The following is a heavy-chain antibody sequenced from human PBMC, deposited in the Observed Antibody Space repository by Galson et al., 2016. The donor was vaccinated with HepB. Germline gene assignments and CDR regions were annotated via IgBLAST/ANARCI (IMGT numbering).Heavy chain of an antibody. J-gene: IGHJ6*02. CDR1: GFLLSDHY. CDR2: SGAKGYSRTE. D-gene: IGHD3-9*01. CDR3: TRVYDILTSNEYYYYYYGLDV. V-gene: IGHV3-72*01. Sequence: SLRLSCAASGFLLSDHYIDWVRRAPGKGLEWVGRSGAKGYSRTELYAASVRGRFSVSRDDSKSIAYLQMNSLKTEDTAVYYCTRVYDILTSNEYYYYYYGLDVWGQGTTVTVSS.